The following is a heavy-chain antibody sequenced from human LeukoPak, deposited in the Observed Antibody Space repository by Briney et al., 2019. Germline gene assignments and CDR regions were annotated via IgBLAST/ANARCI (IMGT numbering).Heavy chain of an antibody. CDR3: ARGHRPPKPN. CDR1: GFTVSSNY. CDR2: IYSGGST. V-gene: IGHV3-53*03. J-gene: IGHJ4*02. D-gene: IGHD1-14*01. Sequence: GGSLRLSCAASGFTVSSNYMSWVRQAPGKGLEWVSVIYSGGSTYYADSVKGRFTISRDNAKNSLYLQMNSLRAEDTAVYYCARGHRPPKPNWGQGTLVTVSS.